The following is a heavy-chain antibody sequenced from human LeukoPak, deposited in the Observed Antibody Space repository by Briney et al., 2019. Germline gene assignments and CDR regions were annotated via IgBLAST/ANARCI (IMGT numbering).Heavy chain of an antibody. Sequence: GSSVKVSCKASGGTFSSYAISWVRQAPGQGLEWMGRIIPILGIANYAQKFRGRVTITSDRSVSTAYMELSSLRSEDMVVYSCVRVGALVTMVRFGGYWGQGTLVTVSS. CDR3: VRVGALVTMVRFGGY. CDR1: GGTFSSYA. D-gene: IGHD3-10*01. J-gene: IGHJ4*02. V-gene: IGHV1-69*04. CDR2: IIPILGIA.